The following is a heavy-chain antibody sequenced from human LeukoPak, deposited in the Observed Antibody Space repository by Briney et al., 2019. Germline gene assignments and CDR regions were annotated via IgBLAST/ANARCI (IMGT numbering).Heavy chain of an antibody. CDR3: APRGIAAVGPGVWFDP. CDR2: ISGSGGST. D-gene: IGHD6-13*01. Sequence: GGSLRLSCAASGFTFSSYAMSWVRQAPGKGLEWVSAISGSGGSTYYADSVKGRFTISRDNSKNTLYLQMNSLRAEDTAVYYCAPRGIAAVGPGVWFDPWGQGTLVTVSS. V-gene: IGHV3-23*01. J-gene: IGHJ5*02. CDR1: GFTFSSYA.